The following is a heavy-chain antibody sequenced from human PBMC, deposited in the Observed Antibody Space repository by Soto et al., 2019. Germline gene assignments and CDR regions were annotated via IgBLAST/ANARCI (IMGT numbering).Heavy chain of an antibody. V-gene: IGHV4-39*01. CDR2: IYYSGST. CDR3: ARHSLYWNWFDP. Sequence: SETLSLTCSVSDGSISSSSYYWGWIRQPPGKGLEWIGSIYYSGSTYYNPSLKSRVTISVDTSKNQFSLKLISVTAADTAVYYCARHSLYWNWFDPWGQGTLVTVSS. D-gene: IGHD2-8*02. J-gene: IGHJ5*02. CDR1: DGSISSSSYY.